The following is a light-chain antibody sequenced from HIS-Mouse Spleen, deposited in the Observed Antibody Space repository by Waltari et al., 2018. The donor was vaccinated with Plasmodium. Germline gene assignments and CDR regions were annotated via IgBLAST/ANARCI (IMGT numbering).Light chain of an antibody. Sequence: SYELTQPPSVSVSPGQTASITCSGDKLGDKYACWYQQKPGQSPVLVIYQGSKRPSGIPERFSGANSGNTATLAISGTQAMDEADDYCQAWDSSTAVFGGGTKLTVL. CDR3: QAWDSSTAV. CDR2: QGS. CDR1: KLGDKY. V-gene: IGLV3-1*01. J-gene: IGLJ3*02.